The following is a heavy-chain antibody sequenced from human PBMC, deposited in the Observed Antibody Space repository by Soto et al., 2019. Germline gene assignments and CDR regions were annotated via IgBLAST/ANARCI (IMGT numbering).Heavy chain of an antibody. CDR2: INSDGSST. CDR3: ARRGQEGPGLAH. J-gene: IGHJ5*02. Sequence: EVQLVESAGNLIQPGGSLRLSCAASGFTFSSYWMHWVRQAPGKGLVWVSRINSDGSSTSYVDSVKGRFTISRDNAKNTLYLQMNSLSVEDTAVYYCARRGQEGPGLAHWGQGTLVTVSS. CDR1: GFTFSSYW. V-gene: IGHV3-74*01.